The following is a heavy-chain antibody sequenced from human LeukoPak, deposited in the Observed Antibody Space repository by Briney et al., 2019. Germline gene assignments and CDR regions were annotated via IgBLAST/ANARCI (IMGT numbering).Heavy chain of an antibody. V-gene: IGHV3-23*01. CDR1: GLTFSSYS. D-gene: IGHD6-13*01. Sequence: EGSRRLSCVVSGLTFSSYSMSWVRQAPGKGLEWVSGISASGGDTWYPDSVKGRFTISRDNSKNTLFLQMNSLRVEDTAMYYCAKDAAGPEYWGQGTRVTVSS. CDR2: ISASGGDT. J-gene: IGHJ4*02. CDR3: AKDAAGPEY.